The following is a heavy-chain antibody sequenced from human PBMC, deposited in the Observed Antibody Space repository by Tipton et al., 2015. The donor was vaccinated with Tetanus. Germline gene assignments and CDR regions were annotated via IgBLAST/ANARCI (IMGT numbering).Heavy chain of an antibody. CDR1: GFSFSNYK. CDR2: ISSTSRYI. D-gene: IGHD3-16*01. CDR3: ARAHLTASRMSPWGA. J-gene: IGHJ5*02. V-gene: IGHV3-21*01. Sequence: SLRLSCEVSGFSFSNYKMNWVRQGPGRGLEWVSSISSTSRYINYADSVKGRFTISRDNAKNSLFLEMNSLRADDTAVYHCARAHLTASRMSPWGAWGQGTLVTVSS.